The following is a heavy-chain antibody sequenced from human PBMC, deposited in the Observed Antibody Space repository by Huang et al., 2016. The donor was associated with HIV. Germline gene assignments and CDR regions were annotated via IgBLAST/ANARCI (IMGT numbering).Heavy chain of an antibody. V-gene: IGHV1-24*01. CDR3: ATSTPDVGAGVLRSAFDI. D-gene: IGHD2-15*01. CDR2: FDREEGET. CDR1: GYTVSELS. Sequence: QVQLVESGAELKKPGASVRVSCKVSGYTVSELSLHWVRQAPEKGLEWRGGFDREEGETIYAQRLQGRVTMTEDTSTDTAYMELSSLRPEDTAVYYCATSTPDVGAGVLRSAFDIWGQGTMVTVSS. J-gene: IGHJ3*02.